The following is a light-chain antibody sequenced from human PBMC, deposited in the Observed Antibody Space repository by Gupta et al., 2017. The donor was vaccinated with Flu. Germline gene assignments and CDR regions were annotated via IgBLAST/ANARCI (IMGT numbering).Light chain of an antibody. J-gene: IGKJ4*01. CDR2: DAS. Sequence: SPATLSLSPGERATLSCRTSQSVSNNLDWYQQKPGQAPRLIIYDASNSATGVPGRFSGGGYGTDFSLTISSRESEDFAVYYWQQRSIWVTFGGGTXVEIK. V-gene: IGKV3-11*01. CDR1: QSVSNN. CDR3: QQRSIWVT.